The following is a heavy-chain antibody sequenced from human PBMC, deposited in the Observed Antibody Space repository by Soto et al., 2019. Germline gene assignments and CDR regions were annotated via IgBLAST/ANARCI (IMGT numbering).Heavy chain of an antibody. CDR1: GYTFTSYG. J-gene: IGHJ4*02. CDR3: ARDSPPVDY. V-gene: IGHV1-18*01. Sequence: QVQLVQSGAEVKKPGASVKVSCKASGYTFTSYGISWVRQAPGQGLEWMGWISAYNGNTKYAQKLQCSITMXTDTSTSTAYMALRSLRSDDTAVYYCARDSPPVDYWGQGTLVTVSS. CDR2: ISAYNGNT.